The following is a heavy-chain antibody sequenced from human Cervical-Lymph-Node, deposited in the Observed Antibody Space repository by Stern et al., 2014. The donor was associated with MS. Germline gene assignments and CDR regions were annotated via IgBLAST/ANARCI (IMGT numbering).Heavy chain of an antibody. Sequence: VQLVESGPGLVKPSETLSLTCTVSGDSISNYYWSWIRQPAGKRLEWIGRIYDSDNTNYNPSLKSRVTMSIETSKNHFSLKLTSVTAADTGVYYCARNVRAAAGTFYFDYWGQGIQVTVSS. CDR1: GDSISNYY. V-gene: IGHV4-4*07. D-gene: IGHD6-13*01. CDR2: IYDSDNT. J-gene: IGHJ4*02. CDR3: ARNVRAAAGTFYFDY.